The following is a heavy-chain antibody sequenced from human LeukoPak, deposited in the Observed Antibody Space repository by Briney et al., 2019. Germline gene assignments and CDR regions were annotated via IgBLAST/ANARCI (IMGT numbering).Heavy chain of an antibody. CDR1: GGTFSSYA. J-gene: IGHJ5*02. D-gene: IGHD3-3*01. CDR3: ASWRSGYYTGSGWFDP. V-gene: IGHV1-69*06. CDR2: IIPIFGTA. Sequence: SVKVSCKASGGTFSSYAISWVRQAPGQGLEWMGGIIPIFGTANYAQKFQGRVTITADKSTSTAYMELSSLRSEDTAVYYCASWRSGYYTGSGWFDPWGQGTLVTVSS.